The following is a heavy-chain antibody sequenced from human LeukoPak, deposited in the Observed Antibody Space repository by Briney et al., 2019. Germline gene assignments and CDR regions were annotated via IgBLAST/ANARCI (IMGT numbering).Heavy chain of an antibody. CDR2: IYYSGST. CDR1: GGSISSYY. Sequence: SSETLSLTCTVSGGSISSYYWSWIRQPPGKGLEWIGYIYYSGSTNYNPSLKSRVTISVDASKNQFSLKLSSVTAADTAVYYCARGLYSSSWYLRYWGQGTLVTVSS. D-gene: IGHD6-13*01. J-gene: IGHJ4*02. V-gene: IGHV4-59*01. CDR3: ARGLYSSSWYLRY.